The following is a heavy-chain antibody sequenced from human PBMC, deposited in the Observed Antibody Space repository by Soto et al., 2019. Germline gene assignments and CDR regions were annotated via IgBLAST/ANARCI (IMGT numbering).Heavy chain of an antibody. CDR2: IYYSGST. J-gene: IGHJ3*02. V-gene: IGHV4-31*03. Sequence: PSETLSLTCTVSGGSISSGGYYWSWIRQHPGKGLEWIGYIYYSGSTYYNPSLRSRVTISVDTSKNQFSLKLSSVTAADTAVYYCARAFSSWGIGVAFDIWGQGTMVTVSS. CDR3: ARAFSSWGIGVAFDI. CDR1: GGSISSGGYY. D-gene: IGHD6-13*01.